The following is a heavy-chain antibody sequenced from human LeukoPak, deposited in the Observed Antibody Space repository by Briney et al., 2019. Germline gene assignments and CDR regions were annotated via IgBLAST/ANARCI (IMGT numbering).Heavy chain of an antibody. J-gene: IGHJ4*02. CDR3: ASGGGCSSTSCYYYFDY. V-gene: IGHV1-3*01. D-gene: IGHD2-2*01. CDR2: INAGNGNT. CDR1: GYTFTIYA. Sequence: ASVKVSCKASGYTFTIYAMHWVRQAPGQRLEWMGWINAGNGNTKYSQKFQGRVTITRDTSASTAYMELSSLRSEDTAVYYCASGGGCSSTSCYYYFDYWGQGTLVTVSS.